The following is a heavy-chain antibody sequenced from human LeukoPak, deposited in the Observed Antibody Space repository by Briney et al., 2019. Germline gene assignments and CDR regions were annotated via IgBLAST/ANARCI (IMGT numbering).Heavy chain of an antibody. CDR3: TTDYYDSSGYYPPDAFDI. CDR1: GFTFSNAW. D-gene: IGHD3-22*01. J-gene: IGHJ3*02. V-gene: IGHV3-15*01. Sequence: GGSLRLSCAASGFTFSNAWMSWVRQAPGKGLEWVGRIKSKTDGGTTDYAAPVKGRFTISRDDSKNTLYLQMNSLKTEDTAVYYCTTDYYDSSGYYPPDAFDIWGQGTMVTVSS. CDR2: IKSKTDGGTT.